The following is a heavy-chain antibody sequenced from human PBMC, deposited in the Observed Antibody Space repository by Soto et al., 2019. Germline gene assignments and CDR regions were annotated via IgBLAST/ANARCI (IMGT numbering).Heavy chain of an antibody. J-gene: IGHJ6*02. CDR1: GFSFSTYS. CDR3: AKELDGLGVDYYYGMDV. V-gene: IGHV3-21*01. D-gene: IGHD3-10*01. CDR2: IGRRSDI. Sequence: PGGSLRLSCEASGFSFSTYSMHWVRQAPGKGLEWVSSIGRRSDIYYADSVKGRFTISRDNAKNSVSLQMNSLRAEDTAVYYCAKELDGLGVDYYYGMDVWGQGTTVTVSS.